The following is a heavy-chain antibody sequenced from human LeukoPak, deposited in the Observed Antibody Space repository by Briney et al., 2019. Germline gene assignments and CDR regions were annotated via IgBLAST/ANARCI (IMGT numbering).Heavy chain of an antibody. CDR1: GYSISSGYY. D-gene: IGHD3-9*01. CDR3: ARADYDILTGYNWFDP. V-gene: IGHV4-61*01. J-gene: IGHJ5*02. CDR2: IYYSGST. Sequence: SETLSLTCTVSGYSISSGYYWVWIRQPPGKGLEWIGYIYYSGSTNYNPSLKSRVTISVDTSKNQFSLKLSSVTAADTAVYYCARADYDILTGYNWFDPWGQGTLVTVSS.